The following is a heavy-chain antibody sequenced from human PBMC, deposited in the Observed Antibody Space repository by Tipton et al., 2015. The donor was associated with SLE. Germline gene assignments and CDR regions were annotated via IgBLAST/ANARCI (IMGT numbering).Heavy chain of an antibody. J-gene: IGHJ4*02. V-gene: IGHV4-31*03. Sequence: TLSLTCTLSGGSISSGGYYWSWIRQHPGKGLGWIGYISYSGSTYYNPSLTSRLTISLDTSKNQFSLNRTSVTAADTAVYYCARGWSLDWAPFGFWGQGTLVTVSS. CDR3: ARGWSLDWAPFGF. CDR2: ISYSGST. CDR1: GGSISSGGYY. D-gene: IGHD3-9*01.